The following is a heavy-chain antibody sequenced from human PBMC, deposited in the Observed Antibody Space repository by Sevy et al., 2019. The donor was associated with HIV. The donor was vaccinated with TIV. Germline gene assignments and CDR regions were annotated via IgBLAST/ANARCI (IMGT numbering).Heavy chain of an antibody. D-gene: IGHD2-8*01. Sequence: GGSLRLSCAASGFTFAKYSMSWVRQAPGKGLEWVSTFSFGCGRINYADSVKGRFTISRDDSKNTLSLQMNSLRAEDTATYFCAREGCTQPHDYWGQGTLVTFSS. CDR2: FSFGCGRI. CDR3: AREGCTQPHDY. V-gene: IGHV3-23*01. CDR1: GFTFAKYS. J-gene: IGHJ4*02.